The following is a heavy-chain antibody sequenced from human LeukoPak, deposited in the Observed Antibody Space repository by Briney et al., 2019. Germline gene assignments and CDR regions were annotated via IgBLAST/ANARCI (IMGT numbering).Heavy chain of an antibody. CDR1: GGSISSGDYY. V-gene: IGHV4-30-4*01. CDR2: IYYSGST. J-gene: IGHJ3*02. CDR3: ATAGDTYYYDSSGYYPDAFDI. D-gene: IGHD3-22*01. Sequence: PSQTLSLTCTVSGGSISSGDYYWSWIRQPPGKGLEWIGYIYYSGSTNYNPSLKSRVTISVDTSKNQFSLKLSSVTAADTAVYYCATAGDTYYYDSSGYYPDAFDIWGQGTMVTVSS.